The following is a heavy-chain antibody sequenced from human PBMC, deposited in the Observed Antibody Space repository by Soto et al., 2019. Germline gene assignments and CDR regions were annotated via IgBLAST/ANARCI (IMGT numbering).Heavy chain of an antibody. CDR2: IYYSGST. J-gene: IGHJ5*02. Sequence: TSETLSLTCTVSGGSISSYYWSWIRQPPGKGLEWIGYIYYSGSTNYNPSLKSRVTISVDTSKNQFSLKLSSVTAADTAVYYCASVEYSSSSVWFDPWGQGTLVTVSS. CDR1: GGSISSYY. V-gene: IGHV4-59*01. CDR3: ASVEYSSSSVWFDP. D-gene: IGHD6-6*01.